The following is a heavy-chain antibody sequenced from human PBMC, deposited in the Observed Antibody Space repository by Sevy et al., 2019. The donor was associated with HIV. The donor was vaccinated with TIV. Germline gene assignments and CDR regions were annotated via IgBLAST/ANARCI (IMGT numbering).Heavy chain of an antibody. Sequence: GGSLRLSCAASGFSFSTYAMTWVRQAPGKGLEWVSGISGSGTSTYYTDSVKGRFTMSRDNSKNTVYLQMNNLRAEDTAVYYCGKVSIFGVGGFYDYWGQGTLVTVSS. CDR2: ISGSGTST. J-gene: IGHJ4*02. CDR1: GFSFSTYA. D-gene: IGHD3-3*01. V-gene: IGHV3-23*01. CDR3: GKVSIFGVGGFYDY.